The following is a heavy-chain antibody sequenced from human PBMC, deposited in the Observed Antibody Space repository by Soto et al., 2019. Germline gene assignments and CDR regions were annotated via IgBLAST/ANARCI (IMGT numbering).Heavy chain of an antibody. J-gene: IGHJ4*02. CDR2: ISWNSGSI. CDR3: AKDILVRGVIIAGPLDY. D-gene: IGHD3-10*01. V-gene: IGHV3-9*01. Sequence: EVQLVESGGGLVQPGRSLRLSCAASGFTFDDYAMHWVRQAPGKGLEWVSGISWNSGSIGYADSVKGRFTISRDNAKNSLYLQINSLRAEDTALYSCAKDILVRGVIIAGPLDYWGQGTLVTVSS. CDR1: GFTFDDYA.